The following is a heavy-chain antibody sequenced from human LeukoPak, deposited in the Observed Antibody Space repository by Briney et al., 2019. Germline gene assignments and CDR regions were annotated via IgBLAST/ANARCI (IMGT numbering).Heavy chain of an antibody. CDR2: ISSSSSYI. D-gene: IGHD3-22*01. Sequence: PGGSLRLSCATSGFTFSSYSMNWVRQAPGKGLEWVSSISSSSSYIYYADSVKGRFTISRDNAKNSLYLQMNSLRAEDTAVYYCARDEITYYYDSSGYYDYWGQGTLVTVSS. J-gene: IGHJ4*02. CDR3: ARDEITYYYDSSGYYDY. V-gene: IGHV3-21*01. CDR1: GFTFSSYS.